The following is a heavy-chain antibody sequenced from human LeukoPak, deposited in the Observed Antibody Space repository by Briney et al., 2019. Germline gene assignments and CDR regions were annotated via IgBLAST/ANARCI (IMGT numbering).Heavy chain of an antibody. Sequence: PGGSLRLSCAASGFTFSSYAMSWVRQAPGKGLEWVSAISGSGGSTYYADSVKGWFTISRDNSKNTLYLQMNSLRAEDTAVYYCAKFYSLTYAFDIWGQGTMVTVSS. V-gene: IGHV3-23*01. D-gene: IGHD4-11*01. J-gene: IGHJ3*02. CDR1: GFTFSSYA. CDR3: AKFYSLTYAFDI. CDR2: ISGSGGST.